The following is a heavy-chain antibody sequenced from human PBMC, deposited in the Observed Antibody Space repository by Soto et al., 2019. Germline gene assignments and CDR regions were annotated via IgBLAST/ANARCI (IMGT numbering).Heavy chain of an antibody. D-gene: IGHD5-12*01. V-gene: IGHV1-69*06. CDR3: ARDKRSSWQSRPSYYYGMDV. CDR2: IIPIFGTA. Sequence: SVKVSCKASGGTFSSYAISWVRQAPGQGLEWMGGIIPIFGTANYAQKFQGRVTITADKSTSTAYMELSSLRSEDTAVYYCARDKRSSWQSRPSYYYGMDVWGQGTTVTVSS. CDR1: GGTFSSYA. J-gene: IGHJ6*02.